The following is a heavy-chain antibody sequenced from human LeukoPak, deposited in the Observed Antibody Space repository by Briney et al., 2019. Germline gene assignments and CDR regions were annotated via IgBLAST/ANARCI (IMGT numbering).Heavy chain of an antibody. CDR3: ARGDCSSTSCFGANYYYYGMDV. Sequence: SVKVSCKASGGTFSSYAISWVRQAPGQGLEWMGRIIPILGIANYAQKFQGRVTITADKSTSTAYMELSSLRSEDTAVYYCARGDCSSTSCFGANYYYYGMDVWGQGTTVTVSS. CDR1: GGTFSSYA. D-gene: IGHD2-2*01. CDR2: IIPILGIA. J-gene: IGHJ6*02. V-gene: IGHV1-69*04.